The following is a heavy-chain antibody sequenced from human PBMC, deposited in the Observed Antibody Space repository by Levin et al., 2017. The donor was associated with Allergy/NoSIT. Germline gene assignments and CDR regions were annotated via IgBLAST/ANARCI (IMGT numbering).Heavy chain of an antibody. V-gene: IGHV4-34*01. D-gene: IGHD6-19*01. J-gene: IGHJ6*02. Sequence: SETLSLTCAVYGGSFSGYYWSWIRQPPGKGLEWIGEINHSGSTNYNPSLKSRVTISVDTSKNQFSLKLSSVTAADTAVYYCARGGSVAGRYYDYGMDVWGQGTTVTVSS. CDR1: GGSFSGYY. CDR3: ARGGSVAGRYYDYGMDV. CDR2: INHSGST.